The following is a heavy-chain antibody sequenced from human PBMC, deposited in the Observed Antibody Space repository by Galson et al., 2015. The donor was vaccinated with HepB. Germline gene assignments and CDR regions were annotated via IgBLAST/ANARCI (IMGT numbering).Heavy chain of an antibody. CDR1: GYTFTSYG. CDR3: ARSSLSLQHAWWFDP. CDR2: ISAYNGNT. J-gene: IGHJ5*02. V-gene: IGHV1-18*04. Sequence: SVKVSCKASGYTFTSYGISWVRQAPGQGLEWMGWISAYNGNTNYAQKLQGRVTMTTDTSTSTAYMELRSLRSDDTAVYCCARSSLSLQHAWWFDPWGQGTLVTVSS. D-gene: IGHD5-18*01.